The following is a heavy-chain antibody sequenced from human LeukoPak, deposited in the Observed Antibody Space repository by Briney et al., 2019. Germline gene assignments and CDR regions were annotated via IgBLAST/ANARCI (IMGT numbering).Heavy chain of an antibody. CDR3: ARRTLLDKEYHGLDV. CDR1: GYSFSTYW. CDR2: IYAGDSDT. V-gene: IGHV5-51*01. Sequence: PGESLKISCKGSGYSFSTYWIGWVRQKPGKGLEWMGMIYAGDSDTRYSPSFQGQVTMSVDKSTSTAYLQWSSLKASDTATYFCARRTLLDKEYHGLDVWGQGTTVTVSS. J-gene: IGHJ6*02. D-gene: IGHD3/OR15-3a*01.